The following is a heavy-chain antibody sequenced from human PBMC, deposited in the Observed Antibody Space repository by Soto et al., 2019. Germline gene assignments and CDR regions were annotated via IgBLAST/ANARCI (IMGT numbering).Heavy chain of an antibody. CDR3: ARSIAVAKGYYYYGMDG. CDR2: IDPSDSYT. J-gene: IGHJ6*02. Sequence: PGACLKISRKGSGSSFTSYWISWMSQMPGKGLEWKGRIDPSDSYTNYSPSFQGHVTISADKSISTAYLQWSSLKASDTAMYYCARSIAVAKGYYYYGMDGWGQGTTVTVSS. CDR1: GSSFTSYW. D-gene: IGHD6-19*01. V-gene: IGHV5-10-1*01.